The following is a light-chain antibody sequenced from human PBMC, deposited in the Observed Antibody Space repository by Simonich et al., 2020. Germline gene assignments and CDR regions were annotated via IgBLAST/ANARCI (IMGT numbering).Light chain of an antibody. CDR2: EVS. J-gene: IGLJ3*02. V-gene: IGLV1-40*01. Sequence: QSVLTQPPSVSGAPGQRVTISCTGSSSNIGAGYDVNWYQQLPGTAPKLMIYEVSKRPSGVPDRFSGSKSGNTASLTVSGLQAEDEADYYCSSYAGSNNLVFGGGTKLTVL. CDR3: SSYAGSNNLV. CDR1: SSNIGAGYD.